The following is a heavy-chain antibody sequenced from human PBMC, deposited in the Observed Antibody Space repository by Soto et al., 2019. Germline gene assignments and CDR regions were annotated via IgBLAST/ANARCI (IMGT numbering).Heavy chain of an antibody. Sequence: QITLKESGPTLVKPTQTLTLTCTFSGFSLTTDAVGVGWIRQPPGKALEWLALIYWDDDKPYSPALKSRLTITKDASRNQVVLTLTNMDPADTATYYCAHVYWVAAGIRYYFDYWGQGTLVTVSS. CDR3: AHVYWVAAGIRYYFDY. CDR1: GFSLTTDAVG. CDR2: IYWDDDK. V-gene: IGHV2-5*02. D-gene: IGHD1-1*01. J-gene: IGHJ4*02.